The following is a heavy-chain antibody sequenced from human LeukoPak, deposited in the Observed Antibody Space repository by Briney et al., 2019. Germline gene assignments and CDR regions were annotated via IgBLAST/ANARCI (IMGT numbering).Heavy chain of an antibody. D-gene: IGHD4-4*01. CDR2: IYYSGSS. CDR3: ARGGDDYSLFFDF. J-gene: IGHJ4*02. V-gene: IGHV4-30-4*01. Sequence: PSQTLSLTCTVSGASISSGYYYWSWIRQPPGKGLEWIGYIYYSGSSNYNPSLQSRVIISLDTPKNQFSLKLTSVAAADAAVYYCARGGDDYSLFFDFWGQGTVVAVSS. CDR1: GASISSGYYY.